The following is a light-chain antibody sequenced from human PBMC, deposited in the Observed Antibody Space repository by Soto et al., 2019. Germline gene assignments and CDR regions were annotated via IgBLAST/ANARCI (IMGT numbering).Light chain of an antibody. CDR3: SSSTSSSTYV. CDR2: DVS. J-gene: IGLJ1*01. CDR1: SSDVGGYNY. V-gene: IGLV2-14*01. Sequence: QSALTQPASVSGSPGQSITISCTGTSSDVGGYNYVSWYQQHPGIAPKLMIYDVSNRPSGVSDRFSGSKSGNTASLTISGLQAEDEADYYCSSSTSSSTYVFGTGTKLTVL.